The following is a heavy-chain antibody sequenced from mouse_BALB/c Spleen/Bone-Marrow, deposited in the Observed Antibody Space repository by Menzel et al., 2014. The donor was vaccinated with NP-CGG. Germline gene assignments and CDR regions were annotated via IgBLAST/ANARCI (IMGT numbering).Heavy chain of an antibody. D-gene: IGHD2-4*01. CDR3: ARGGHDCSLDY. CDR2: IDTSDSYT. V-gene: IGHV1-69*01. CDR1: GYTFTDNW. J-gene: IGHJ4*01. Sequence: QVQLQQPGAELGMPGASVKMSCKASGYTFTDNWIYWVKQRPGQGLEWIGAIDTSDSYTNYNQKFMGKASLTVDASSSEAYMQVSSLTSGDSAVYYCARGGHDCSLDYWGQGTAVTVSS.